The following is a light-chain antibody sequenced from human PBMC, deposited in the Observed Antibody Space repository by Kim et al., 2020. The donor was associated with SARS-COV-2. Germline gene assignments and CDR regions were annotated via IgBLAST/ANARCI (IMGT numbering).Light chain of an antibody. Sequence: TVSISCTRSSGSIASKYVQWYQRRPVSAPTTLIYGDDQRPSGVPDRFSASIDTSSNSASLIISGLKTEDEADYYCQSYDNDNHGVFGGGTQLTVL. J-gene: IGLJ3*02. V-gene: IGLV6-57*03. CDR3: QSYDNDNHGV. CDR2: GDD. CDR1: SGSIASKY.